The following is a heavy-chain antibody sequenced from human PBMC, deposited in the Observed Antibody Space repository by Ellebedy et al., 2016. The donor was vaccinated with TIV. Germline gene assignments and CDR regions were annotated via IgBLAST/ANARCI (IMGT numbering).Heavy chain of an antibody. Sequence: ASSVKVSCKTSGYTFTDSYIHSVRQAPRQGLGWLAWINPNSGGTNYAQKFQGRVTVTRDTSTSPAFLKLSRLRSDETAVYYCTRDLTNIVSGDYWGQGTLVTVSS. CDR1: GYTFTDSY. CDR3: TRDLTNIVSGDY. V-gene: IGHV1-2*02. CDR2: INPNSGGT. D-gene: IGHD5/OR15-5a*01. J-gene: IGHJ4*02.